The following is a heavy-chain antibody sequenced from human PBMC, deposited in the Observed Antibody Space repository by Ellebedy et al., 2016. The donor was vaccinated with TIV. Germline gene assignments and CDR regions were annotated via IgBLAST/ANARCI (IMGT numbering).Heavy chain of an antibody. CDR1: GFTFSSYA. J-gene: IGHJ4*02. CDR3: AKDLTSLGFGELFDY. Sequence: PGGSLRLSCAASGFTFSSYAMHWVRQAPGKGLEWVAVISYDGSNKYYADSVKGRFTISRDNSKNTLYLQMNSLRAEDTAVYYCAKDLTSLGFGELFDYWGQGTLVTVSS. V-gene: IGHV3-30-3*01. D-gene: IGHD3-10*01. CDR2: ISYDGSNK.